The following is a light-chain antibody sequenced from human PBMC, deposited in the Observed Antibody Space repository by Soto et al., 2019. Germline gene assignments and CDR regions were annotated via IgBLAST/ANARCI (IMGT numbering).Light chain of an antibody. CDR1: QTITIY. CDR2: AAS. CDR3: QQSYSIPLT. J-gene: IGKJ4*01. V-gene: IGKV1-39*01. Sequence: DIQMTQSPSSLSASVGDRVTITCRASQTITIYLNWYQQKPGKAPKLLIYAASSLQSGVPSRFSGSGSGTDFTLTISSLQPEEFATYYCQQSYSIPLTVGGGTKVDIK.